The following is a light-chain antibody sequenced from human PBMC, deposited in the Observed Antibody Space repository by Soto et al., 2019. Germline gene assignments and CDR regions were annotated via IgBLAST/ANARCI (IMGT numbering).Light chain of an antibody. Sequence: IEMTQSPATLSVSPGERATLSCRAGQTIYSNVAWYQQRPGQAPRLLIYRASTRATGVPARFSGSGSGTEFPLTISGLQYEYFALYYCQQYKNLWTFGQGTKVEIK. J-gene: IGKJ1*01. CDR3: QQYKNLWT. CDR2: RAS. CDR1: QTIYSN. V-gene: IGKV3-15*01.